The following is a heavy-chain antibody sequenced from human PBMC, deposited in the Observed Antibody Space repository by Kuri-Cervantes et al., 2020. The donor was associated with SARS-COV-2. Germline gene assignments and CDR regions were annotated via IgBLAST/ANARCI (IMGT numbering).Heavy chain of an antibody. Sequence: GESLKISCAVSGFASSNSAMSWVRQAPGKGLEWVSSISLNGGSQYYADSVKGRFTISRDNSKNTLYLQMSSLRAEDTAVYSCAKVHSGDNAYFDYWGQGTLV. D-gene: IGHD4/OR15-4a*01. V-gene: IGHV3-23*01. CDR2: ISLNGGSQ. CDR3: AKVHSGDNAYFDY. CDR1: GFASSNSA. J-gene: IGHJ4*02.